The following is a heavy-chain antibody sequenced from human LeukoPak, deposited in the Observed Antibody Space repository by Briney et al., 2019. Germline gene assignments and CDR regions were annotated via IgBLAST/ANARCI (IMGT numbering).Heavy chain of an antibody. V-gene: IGHV4-39*01. CDR1: GDSISGSNYY. J-gene: IGHJ5*02. Sequence: SETLSLTCTVSGDSISGSNYYWGWIRQPPGKGLEWIGSIYYGGTTYYNPSLKSRVTISVDTSKNQFSLRLTSLTAADTAVYYCARHTSSSRPNDPWGQGTLVTVSS. CDR3: ARHTSSSRPNDP. CDR2: IYYGGTT. D-gene: IGHD6-13*01.